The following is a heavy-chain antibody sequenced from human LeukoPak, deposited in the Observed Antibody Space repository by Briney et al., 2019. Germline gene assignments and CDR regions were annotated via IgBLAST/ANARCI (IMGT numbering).Heavy chain of an antibody. V-gene: IGHV3-43D*03. CDR2: ITWDGGDA. Sequence: GGSLRLSCAASGFTFDDHAMQWVRQAPGKGLEWVSLITWDGGDAYYADSVKGRFTISRDNAKNSVYLQMNSLRAEDTAVYYCARRGYSSSSCHDYWGQGTLVTVSS. CDR3: ARRGYSSSSCHDY. J-gene: IGHJ4*02. D-gene: IGHD6-6*01. CDR1: GFTFDDHA.